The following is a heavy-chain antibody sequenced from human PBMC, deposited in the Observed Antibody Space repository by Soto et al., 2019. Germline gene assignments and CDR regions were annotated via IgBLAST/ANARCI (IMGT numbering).Heavy chain of an antibody. CDR3: ARDTLLWFGELLPHFDY. J-gene: IGHJ4*02. Sequence: QVQLVQSGAEVKKPGASVKVSCKASGYTFTSYGISWVRQAPGQGLEWMGWISAYNGNTNYAQKVQGRVTMTTATSTSTAYMELRSLRSDDTAVYYCARDTLLWFGELLPHFDYWGQGTLVTVSS. CDR2: ISAYNGNT. V-gene: IGHV1-18*01. D-gene: IGHD3-10*01. CDR1: GYTFTSYG.